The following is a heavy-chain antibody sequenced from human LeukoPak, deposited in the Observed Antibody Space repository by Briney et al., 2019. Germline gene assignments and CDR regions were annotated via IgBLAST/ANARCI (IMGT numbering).Heavy chain of an antibody. V-gene: IGHV3-49*04. CDR1: GFTFGDYA. CDR3: TRGGGARGYYFDY. J-gene: IGHJ4*02. CDR2: IRSKAYGGTT. D-gene: IGHD3-16*01. Sequence: GGSLRLSCTASGFTFGDYAMSWVRQAPGKGLEWVGFIRSKAYGGTTEYAASVKGRFTISRDDSKSIAYLQMNSLKTEDTAVYYCTRGGGARGYYFDYWGQGTLVTVSS.